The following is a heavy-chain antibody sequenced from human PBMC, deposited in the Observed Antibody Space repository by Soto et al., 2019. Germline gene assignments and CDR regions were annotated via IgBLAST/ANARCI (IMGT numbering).Heavy chain of an antibody. Sequence: NPSETLSLTCAVSGYSIASGYYWAWIRQSPGKGLEWIGSIYHAGSVYYNPSLNSRVAVSLDTSKNHFSLKLTSVTAADTAVYYCARTFDYYGMDVWRQGTTVTVSS. CDR1: GYSIASGYY. J-gene: IGHJ6*02. CDR2: IYHAGSV. CDR3: ARTFDYYGMDV. V-gene: IGHV4-38-2*01.